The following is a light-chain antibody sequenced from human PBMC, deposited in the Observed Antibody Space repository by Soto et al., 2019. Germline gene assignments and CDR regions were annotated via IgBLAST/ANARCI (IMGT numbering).Light chain of an antibody. CDR1: SSDVGGYNY. CDR3: SSYTSSSTRL. CDR2: DVS. Sequence: QSALTQPASVSGSPGQSITISCTGTSSDVGGYNYVSWYQQYPGKAPKVMIFDVSNRPSGVSDRFSGSKSGNTAFLTISGHQAEDAADYYCSSYTSSSTRLFGGGTKLTVL. V-gene: IGLV2-14*01. J-gene: IGLJ3*02.